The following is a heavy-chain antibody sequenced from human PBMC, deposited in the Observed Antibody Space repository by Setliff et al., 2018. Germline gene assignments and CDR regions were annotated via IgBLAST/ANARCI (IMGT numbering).Heavy chain of an antibody. CDR3: ARDDGYNNRWYYY. V-gene: IGHV3-7*01. CDR2: IKQDGSEK. CDR1: GFTFSSYW. J-gene: IGHJ4*02. D-gene: IGHD6-13*01. Sequence: PGGSLRLSCAASGFTFSSYWMSWVPQAPGKGLEWVANIKQDGSEKYYVDSVKGRFTISRDNAKNSMYVQMNSLRAEDTAVYYCARDDGYNNRWYYYWGQGTLVTVSS.